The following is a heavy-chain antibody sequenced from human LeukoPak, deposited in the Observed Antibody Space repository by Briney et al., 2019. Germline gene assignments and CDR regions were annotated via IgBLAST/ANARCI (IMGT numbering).Heavy chain of an antibody. CDR1: GGSISSYY. J-gene: IGHJ4*02. Sequence: SETLSLTCTVSGGSISSYYWSWIRQPAGKGLEWIGRIYTSGSTNYNPSLKSRVTMSVDASKNQISLKLSSVTAADTAVYYCAREIGDYYDSSGYRTYYFDYWGQGTLVTVSS. V-gene: IGHV4-4*07. CDR3: AREIGDYYDSSGYRTYYFDY. CDR2: IYTSGST. D-gene: IGHD3-22*01.